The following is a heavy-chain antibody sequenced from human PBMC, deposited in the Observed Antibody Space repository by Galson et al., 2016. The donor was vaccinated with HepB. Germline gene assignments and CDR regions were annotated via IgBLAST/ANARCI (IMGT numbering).Heavy chain of an antibody. Sequence: PALVKPTQTLTLTCTFSGFSLSTSGVGVGWIRQPPGKALEWLALIYWDGDKYYNPSLKTRLIITKDTSKNQVVLTMTNMDPVDTATYYCAHRRGSGSPWAYGAFDIWGQGTMVTVSS. J-gene: IGHJ3*02. V-gene: IGHV2-5*02. CDR1: GFSLSTSGVG. D-gene: IGHD1-26*01. CDR3: AHRRGSGSPWAYGAFDI. CDR2: IYWDGDK.